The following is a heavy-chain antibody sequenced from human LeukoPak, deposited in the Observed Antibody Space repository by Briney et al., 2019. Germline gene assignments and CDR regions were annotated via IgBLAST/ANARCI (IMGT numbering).Heavy chain of an antibody. CDR2: INWNGGST. CDR1: GFTFDDYG. CDR3: ARDPTYYDFWSGYPDY. J-gene: IGHJ4*02. Sequence: GGSLRLSCAASGFTFDDYGMSWVRQAPGKGLEWVSGINWNGGSTGYADSVKGRFTISRDNAKNSLYLQTNSLRAEDTALYYCARDPTYYDFWSGYPDYWGQGTLVTVSS. D-gene: IGHD3-3*01. V-gene: IGHV3-20*04.